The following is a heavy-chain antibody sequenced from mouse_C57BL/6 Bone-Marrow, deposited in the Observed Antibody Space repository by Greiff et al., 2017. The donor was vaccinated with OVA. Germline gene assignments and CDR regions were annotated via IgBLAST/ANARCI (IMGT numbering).Heavy chain of an antibody. CDR1: GYTFTDYE. CDR3: TRSGYYGSSL. V-gene: IGHV1-15*01. Sequence: QVQLQPSGAELVRPGASVTLSCKASGYTFTDYEMHWVKQTPVHGLEWIGAIDPETGGTAYNQKFKGKAILTADKSSSTAYMELRSLTSEDSAVYYCTRSGYYGSSLWGQGTSVTVSS. CDR2: IDPETGGT. D-gene: IGHD1-1*01. J-gene: IGHJ4*01.